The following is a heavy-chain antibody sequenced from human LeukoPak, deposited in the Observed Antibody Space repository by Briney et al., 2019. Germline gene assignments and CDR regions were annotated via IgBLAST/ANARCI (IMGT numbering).Heavy chain of an antibody. CDR3: ARMSGSIFGVVYFDY. CDR1: GYSINSGYY. J-gene: IGHJ4*02. V-gene: IGHV4-38-2*01. D-gene: IGHD3-3*01. CDR2: IYHSGTT. Sequence: SETLSLTCAVSGYSINSGYYWGWIRPPPGKGLEWIGSIYHSGTTYYNPSLKSRVTISVDTSKNQFSLKLSSVTAADTAVYYCARMSGSIFGVVYFDYWGQGTLVTVSS.